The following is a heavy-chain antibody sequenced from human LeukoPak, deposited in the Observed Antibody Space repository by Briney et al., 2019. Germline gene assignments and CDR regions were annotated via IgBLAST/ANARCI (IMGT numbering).Heavy chain of an antibody. D-gene: IGHD3-22*01. J-gene: IGHJ5*02. CDR2: IYTSGST. V-gene: IGHV4-4*07. Sequence: PSETLALTCTVSGGSISSYYWSWLRQPAGKGLEGIGRIYTSGSTNYNPSLKSRVTMSVDTSKNQFSLKLSSVTAADTAVYYCARDRGYYDSSGFYYVYWFDPWGQGTLVTVSS. CDR3: ARDRGYYDSSGFYYVYWFDP. CDR1: GGSISSYY.